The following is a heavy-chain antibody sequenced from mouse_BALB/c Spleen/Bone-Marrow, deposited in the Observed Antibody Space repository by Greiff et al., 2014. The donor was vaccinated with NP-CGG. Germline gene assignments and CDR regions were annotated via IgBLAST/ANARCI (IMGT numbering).Heavy chain of an antibody. CDR2: TYPGDGDT. CDR1: GYTFTSYW. D-gene: IGHD1-1*01. CDR3: ARYYYGSSYEYFDV. J-gene: IGHJ1*01. V-gene: IGHV1-87*01. Sequence: QVQLQQSGAELARPGASVKLSCKASGYTFTSYWMQWVKQRPGQGLEWIGATYPGDGDTRYTQKFKGKATLTADKSSSTAYMQLSSLASEDSAVYYCARYYYGSSYEYFDVWGAGTTVTVSS.